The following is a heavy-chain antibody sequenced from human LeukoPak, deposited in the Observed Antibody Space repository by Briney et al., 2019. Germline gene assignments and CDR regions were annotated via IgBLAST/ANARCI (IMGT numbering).Heavy chain of an antibody. V-gene: IGHV4-31*03. Sequence: SETLSLTCTVSGGSINNGGYYWSWIRQHPGKGLEWIGYIYYSGSSYYNPSLRSRVTISVDTSKNHSSLKLSSVTAADTAVYYCAVLIGSTWPSEVDYWGQGTLVTVSS. CDR3: AVLIGSTWPSEVDY. CDR2: IYYSGSS. J-gene: IGHJ4*02. CDR1: GGSINNGGYY. D-gene: IGHD6-13*01.